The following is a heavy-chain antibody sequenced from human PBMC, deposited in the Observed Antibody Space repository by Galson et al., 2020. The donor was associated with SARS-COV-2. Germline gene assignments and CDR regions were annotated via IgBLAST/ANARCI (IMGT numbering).Heavy chain of an antibody. CDR3: ARDSINSNAFDI. D-gene: IGHD2-21*01. V-gene: IGHV3-30*04. CDR2: ISYGGRNK. J-gene: IGHJ3*02. CDR1: GFTFSSYA. Sequence: GESLKISCAASGFTFSSYAMHWVRQAPGKGLEWMSVISYGGRNKYYGDSVKGRFTISRDNSKDTVYLQMNSLRAEDTAVYYCARDSINSNAFDIWGEGTMVTVSS.